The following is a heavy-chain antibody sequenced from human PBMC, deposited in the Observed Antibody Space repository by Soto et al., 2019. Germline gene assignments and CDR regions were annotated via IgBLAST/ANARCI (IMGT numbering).Heavy chain of an antibody. CDR2: IYHTGNA. J-gene: IGHJ5*02. V-gene: IGHV4-39*01. D-gene: IGHD3-22*01. Sequence: SETLSLTCSVSGDSISNSRFYWAWIRQPPGEGLEWIGSIYHTGNAYYNPSLKSRVTIFVDTSKNQFSLKLTSVTAADTALYYCARDYFDSSDYTTNWFDPWGQGSLVTVSS. CDR1: GDSISNSRFY. CDR3: ARDYFDSSDYTTNWFDP.